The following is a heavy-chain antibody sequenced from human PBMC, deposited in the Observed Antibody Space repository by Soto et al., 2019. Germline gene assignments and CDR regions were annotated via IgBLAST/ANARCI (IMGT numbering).Heavy chain of an antibody. CDR2: IYQRGST. V-gene: IGHV4-30-2*01. Sequence: QLQLQESGSGLVKPSQTLSLTCAVSGGSISSGGYSWSWIRQPPGKGLEWIGYIYQRGSTDYNPSLKAGVTISVDRSKNQCSLKLSSVTAADTAVYYCASAGGLGAVAADYWGQGTLVTVSS. CDR1: GGSISSGGYS. J-gene: IGHJ4*02. CDR3: ASAGGLGAVAADY. D-gene: IGHD6-19*01.